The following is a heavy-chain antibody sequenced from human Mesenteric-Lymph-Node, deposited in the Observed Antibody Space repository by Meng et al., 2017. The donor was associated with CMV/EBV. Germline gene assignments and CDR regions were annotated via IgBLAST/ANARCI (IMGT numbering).Heavy chain of an antibody. Sequence: SCTASDYSFTAYYIHWVRQAPGQGFEWMGRIKADSGNTDYAQKFQGRVTMTRDTPIRTAYMELSRLRLDDTAVYYCAKYPGDRSSNPWGQGTLVTVSS. V-gene: IGHV1-2*06. CDR1: DYSFTAYY. CDR3: AKYPGDRSSNP. J-gene: IGHJ5*02. D-gene: IGHD6-6*01. CDR2: IKADSGNT.